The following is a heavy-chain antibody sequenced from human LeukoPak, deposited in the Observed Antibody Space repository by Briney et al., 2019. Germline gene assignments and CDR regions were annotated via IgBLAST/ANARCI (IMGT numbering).Heavy chain of an antibody. CDR3: AGNFLYCTNGVCYDY. D-gene: IGHD2-8*01. CDR2: IYTSGST. Sequence: SQTLSLTCTVSGGSISSGSYYWSWIRQPAGKGLEWIGRIYTSGSTNYNPSLKSRVTMSVDTSKNQFSLKLSSVTAADTAVYYCAGNFLYCTNGVCYDYWGQGTLVTVSS. CDR1: GGSISSGSYY. V-gene: IGHV4-61*02. J-gene: IGHJ4*02.